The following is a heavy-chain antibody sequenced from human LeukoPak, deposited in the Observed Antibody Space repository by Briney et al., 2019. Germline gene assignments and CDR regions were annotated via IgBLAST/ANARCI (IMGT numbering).Heavy chain of an antibody. CDR1: GGSISSYY. CDR2: IYHSGST. V-gene: IGHV4-59*01. CDR3: ASYSSSWYCFDY. J-gene: IGHJ4*02. Sequence: PSETLSLTCTVSGGSISSYYWSWIRQPPGKGLEWIGYIYHSGSTNYNPSLKSRVTISVDTSKNQFSLKLSSVTAADTAVYYCASYSSSWYCFDYWGQGTLVTVSS. D-gene: IGHD6-13*01.